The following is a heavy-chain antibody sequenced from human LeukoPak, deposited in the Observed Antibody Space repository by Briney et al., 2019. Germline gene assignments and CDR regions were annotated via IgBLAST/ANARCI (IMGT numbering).Heavy chain of an antibody. D-gene: IGHD1-1*01. J-gene: IGHJ4*02. V-gene: IGHV4-31*03. CDR1: GGSLSSGSSY. CDR2: IFYTGST. Sequence: SETLSLTCTVSGGSLSSGSSYWSWIRQHPGKGLEWIGYIFYTGSTYYNPSLNSRINISVVTSKNQSSLQLSSVTAADTAVYYCARVGIISEPTATFYFDYWGQGTLVTVSS. CDR3: ARVGIISEPTATFYFDY.